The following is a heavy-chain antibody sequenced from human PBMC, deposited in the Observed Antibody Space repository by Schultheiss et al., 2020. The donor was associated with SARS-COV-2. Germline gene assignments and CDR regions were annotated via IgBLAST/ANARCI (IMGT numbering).Heavy chain of an antibody. CDR3: ASGGTGDFSDY. CDR2: ISSGSDTI. V-gene: IGHV3-48*01. J-gene: IGHJ4*02. CDR1: GFSFSDAW. D-gene: IGHD7-27*01. Sequence: GGSLRLSCAASGFSFSDAWMNWVRQAPGKGLEWFSYISSGSDTIYYADSVKGRFTISRDNAKNSLYLQMNSLRVEDTAVYYCASGGTGDFSDYWGQGTLVTVSS.